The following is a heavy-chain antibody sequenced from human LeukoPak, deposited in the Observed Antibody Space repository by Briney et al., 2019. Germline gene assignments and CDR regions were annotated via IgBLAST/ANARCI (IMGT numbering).Heavy chain of an antibody. CDR2: IYHSGST. CDR1: GGSISSGGYS. D-gene: IGHD3-16*02. V-gene: IGHV4-30-2*01. CDR3: AKPGRRTFGGVIVTYYFDY. Sequence: SQTLSLTCAVSGGSISSGGYSWSWIRQPPGKGLEWIGYIYHSGSTYYNPSLKSRVTISVDRSKNQFSLKLSSVTAADTAVYYCAKPGRRTFGGVIVTYYFDYWGQGTLVTVSS. J-gene: IGHJ4*02.